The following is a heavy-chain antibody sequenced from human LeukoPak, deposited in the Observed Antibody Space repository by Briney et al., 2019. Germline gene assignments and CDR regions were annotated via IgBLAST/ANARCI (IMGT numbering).Heavy chain of an antibody. Sequence: PSETLSLTCTVSGGSISSSSYYWGWIRQPPGKGLEWIGSIYYSGSTYYNPSLKSRVTISVDTSKNQFSLKLSSVTAADTAVYYCARSDIVVVVAATEVRWFDPWGQGTLVTVSS. CDR2: IYYSGST. CDR3: ARSDIVVVVAATEVRWFDP. V-gene: IGHV4-39*01. CDR1: GGSISSSSYY. J-gene: IGHJ5*02. D-gene: IGHD2-15*01.